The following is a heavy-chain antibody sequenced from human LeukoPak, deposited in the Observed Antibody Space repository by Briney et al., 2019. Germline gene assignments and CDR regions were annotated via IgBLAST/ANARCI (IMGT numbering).Heavy chain of an antibody. CDR3: ARDDGLGWFGELSLFQH. CDR1: GYTFTTYG. D-gene: IGHD3-10*01. J-gene: IGHJ1*01. V-gene: IGHV1-18*01. Sequence: ASMKVSCKASGYTFTTYGISWVRRAPGQGLEWMGWINTYKGNANYAQKLQGRVTMTTDTSTSTVYMELRSLRSDDTAVYYCARDDGLGWFGELSLFQHWGQGTLVTVSS. CDR2: INTYKGNA.